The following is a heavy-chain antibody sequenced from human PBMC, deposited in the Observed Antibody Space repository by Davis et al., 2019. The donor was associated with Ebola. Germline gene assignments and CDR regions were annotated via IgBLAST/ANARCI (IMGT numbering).Heavy chain of an antibody. CDR2: IHNSGNT. Sequence: PSETLSLTCTVSGGSISSNYWWGWIRQPPGKGLEWIGSIHNSGNTYYNPSLKSRVTMSLDTSKNQFSLKLSSVTAADTAVYYCARGWAFDIWGQGTMVTVSS. CDR1: GGSISSNYW. J-gene: IGHJ3*02. V-gene: IGHV4-39*07. CDR3: ARGWAFDI. D-gene: IGHD5-24*01.